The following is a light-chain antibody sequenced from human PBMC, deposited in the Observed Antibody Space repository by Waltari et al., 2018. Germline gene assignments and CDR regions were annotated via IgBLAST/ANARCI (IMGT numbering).Light chain of an antibody. CDR2: QVS. Sequence: DVLMTQSPLSLPVTLGQPASISCRSSQSLVLSDGNTYLNWFQQRPGQSPRRLIYQVSKRDSGVPDRFSGSGSGTDFKLEISRVEADDVGDYYCMQGASWPWTFDQGTKVEIK. V-gene: IGKV2-30*01. CDR3: MQGASWPWT. CDR1: QSLVLSDGNTY. J-gene: IGKJ1*01.